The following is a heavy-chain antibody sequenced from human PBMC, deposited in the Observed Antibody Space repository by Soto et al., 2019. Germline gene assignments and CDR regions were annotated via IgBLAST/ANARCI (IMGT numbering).Heavy chain of an antibody. CDR2: MNPNSGNA. D-gene: IGHD6-19*01. CDR1: GYTFTSYD. V-gene: IGHV1-8*01. J-gene: IGHJ4*02. Sequence: QVQLVQSGAEVKKPGASVKVSCKASGYTFTSYDINWVRQATGQGLEWMGWMNPNSGNAGYAQKFQGRVTMTRNTSISTAYMDLSSLRSEDTAVYYCARRKQWLDSNDYWGQGTLVTVSS. CDR3: ARRKQWLDSNDY.